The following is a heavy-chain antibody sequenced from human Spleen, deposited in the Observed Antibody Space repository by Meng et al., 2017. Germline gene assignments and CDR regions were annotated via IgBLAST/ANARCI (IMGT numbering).Heavy chain of an antibody. CDR2: IYHSGST. V-gene: IGHV4-4*02. J-gene: IGHJ3*02. CDR3: GGILTDIDAFDI. Sequence: SETLSLTCAVSGGSISSSNWWSWVRQPPGKGLEWIGEIYHSGSTNYNPSLKSRVTISVDTSKNQFSLKLTSVTAADTAVYYCGGILTDIDAFDIWGQGTMVTVSS. CDR1: GGSISSSNW. D-gene: IGHD2-15*01.